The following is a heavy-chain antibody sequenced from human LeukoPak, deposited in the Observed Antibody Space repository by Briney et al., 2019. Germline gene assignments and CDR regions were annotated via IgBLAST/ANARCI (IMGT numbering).Heavy chain of an antibody. J-gene: IGHJ3*02. CDR2: IRSTANGYAT. CDR3: TRDRFPMAPYYYDSSGYKDAFDI. D-gene: IGHD3-22*01. CDR1: GFTFSGSA. V-gene: IGHV3-73*01. Sequence: GGSLRLSCAASGFTFSGSALHWVRQASGKGLEWVGRIRSTANGYATAYAASVKGRFTISRDDSKDTAYLQMDSPKTEDTAVYYCTRDRFPMAPYYYDSSGYKDAFDIWGQGTMVTVSS.